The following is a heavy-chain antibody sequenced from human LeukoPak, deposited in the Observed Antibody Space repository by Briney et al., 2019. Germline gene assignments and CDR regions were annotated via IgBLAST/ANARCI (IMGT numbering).Heavy chain of an antibody. J-gene: IGHJ4*02. Sequence: GGSLRLSCVDSGFTFSSHWMSWVRQAPGKGLEWVANINQGEGEKYYVDSVKGRFTISRDNAKKSLFLQMNSLRAEGTAVYYCARGRFIAGTTAYYFDYWGQGTLVTVSS. D-gene: IGHD1-26*01. V-gene: IGHV3-7*03. CDR1: GFTFSSHW. CDR2: INQGEGEK. CDR3: ARGRFIAGTTAYYFDY.